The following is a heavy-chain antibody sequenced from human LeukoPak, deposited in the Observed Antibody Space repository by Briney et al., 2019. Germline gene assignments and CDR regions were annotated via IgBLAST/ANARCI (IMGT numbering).Heavy chain of an antibody. J-gene: IGHJ4*02. V-gene: IGHV1-69*13. CDR3: ARDREGRDGYNYDY. D-gene: IGHD5-24*01. CDR1: GGTFSSYA. CDR2: IIPIFGTA. Sequence: SVKVPCKASGGTFSSYAISWVRQAPGQGLEWMGGIIPIFGTANYAQKFQGRVTITADESTSTAYMELSSLRSEDTAVYYCARDREGRDGYNYDYWGQGTLVTVSS.